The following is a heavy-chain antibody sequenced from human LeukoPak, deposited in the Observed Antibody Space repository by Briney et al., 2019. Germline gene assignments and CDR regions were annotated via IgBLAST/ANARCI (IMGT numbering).Heavy chain of an antibody. V-gene: IGHV3-30*02. CDR1: GYTFSSYG. CDR2: IRYDGSNK. J-gene: IGHJ4*02. CDR3: ARDLGEGEYYFDY. Sequence: GGSLRLSCVASGYTFSSYGMNWVRQAPGKGLEWMAFIRYDGSNKFYADSVKGRFTVSRDSSKNTLYLQMSSLRAEDTAVYYCARDLGEGEYYFDYWGQGTLVTVSS. D-gene: IGHD3-3*01.